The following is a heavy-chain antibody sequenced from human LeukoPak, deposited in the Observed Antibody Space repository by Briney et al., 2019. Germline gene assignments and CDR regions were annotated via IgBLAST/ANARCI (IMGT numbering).Heavy chain of an antibody. CDR2: IKSKTDGGTT. CDR1: GFTFSSYA. Sequence: PGGSLRLSCAASGFTFSSYAMSWVRQAPGKGLEWVGRIKSKTDGGTTDYAAPVKGRFTISRDDSKNTLYLQMNSLKTEDTAVYYCTIEPTGNYYGSGSYYTFPAFRPYGMDVWGQGTTVTVSS. V-gene: IGHV3-15*01. CDR3: TIEPTGNYYGSGSYYTFPAFRPYGMDV. D-gene: IGHD3-10*01. J-gene: IGHJ6*02.